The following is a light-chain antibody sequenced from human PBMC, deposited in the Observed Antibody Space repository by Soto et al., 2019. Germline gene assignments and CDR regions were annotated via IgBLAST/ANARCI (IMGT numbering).Light chain of an antibody. J-gene: IGLJ3*02. V-gene: IGLV2-23*02. Sequence: QSALTQPASVSGSPGQSITISCTGTSSDIGRYNLVSWYQQHPGKPPKLMIYEATKRPSGVSNRFSGSESGNTASLTISGLQAEDEADYYCSLYASTNTFMFGVGTKLTVL. CDR1: SSDIGRYNL. CDR2: EAT. CDR3: SLYASTNTFM.